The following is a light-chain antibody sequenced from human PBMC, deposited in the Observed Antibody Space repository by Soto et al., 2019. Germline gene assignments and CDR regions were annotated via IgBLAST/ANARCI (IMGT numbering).Light chain of an antibody. V-gene: IGKV1-5*03. CDR3: QHYDTYSP. Sequence: DIQMTQSPSTLSASVGDRVTITCRASQIISNRLAWYQQKPGKAPKLLIYKTSSLESGVPARFSGSGSGTEFTLTISSLQPDDFATYFCQHYDTYSPFGGGTKVETK. CDR1: QIISNR. J-gene: IGKJ4*02. CDR2: KTS.